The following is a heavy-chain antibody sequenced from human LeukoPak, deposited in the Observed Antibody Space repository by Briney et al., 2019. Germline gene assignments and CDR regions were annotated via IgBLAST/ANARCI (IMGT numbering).Heavy chain of an antibody. CDR1: GFTFSSYG. CDR2: IRYDGSNK. V-gene: IGHV3-30*02. Sequence: PGGSLRPSCAASGFTFSSYGMHWVRQAPGKGLEWVAFIRYDGSNKYYADSVKGRFTISRDNSKNTLYLQMNSLRAEDTAVYYCAKDLLVATIGGGYFDYWGQGTLVTVSS. CDR3: AKDLLVATIGGGYFDY. J-gene: IGHJ4*02. D-gene: IGHD5-12*01.